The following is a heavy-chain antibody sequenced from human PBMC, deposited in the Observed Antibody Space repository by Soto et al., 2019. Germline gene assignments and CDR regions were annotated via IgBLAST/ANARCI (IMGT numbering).Heavy chain of an antibody. CDR3: ARGTGKYSHGCVDY. J-gene: IGHJ4*02. CDR2: ISAYTGST. D-gene: IGHD5-18*01. V-gene: IGHV1-18*01. CDR1: CYVFTSYG. Sequence: ASVKVSYTAFCYVFTSYGISWVRQAPGEGLEWMGCISAYTGSTNYAQSFQRSVSVSTETSKSTAYMELRRIISAGAAVYCSARGTGKYSHGCVDYWGQGTLVTVSS.